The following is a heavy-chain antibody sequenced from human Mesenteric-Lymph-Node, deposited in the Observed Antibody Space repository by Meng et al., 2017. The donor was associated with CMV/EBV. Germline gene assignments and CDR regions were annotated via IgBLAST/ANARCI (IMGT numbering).Heavy chain of an antibody. Sequence: GGSLRLSCAASGFTFSSYEMNWVRQAPGKGLEWVSFISSSGSGSIMYYADSVKGRFTISRDNSKNTLYLQMNSLRAEDTAVYYCARDKKYQLLGVHSYILPRGPSKRYYGMDVWGQGTTVTVSS. J-gene: IGHJ6*02. CDR1: GFTFSSYE. CDR3: ARDKKYQLLGVHSYILPRGPSKRYYGMDV. D-gene: IGHD2-2*01. CDR2: ISSSGSGSIM. V-gene: IGHV3-48*03.